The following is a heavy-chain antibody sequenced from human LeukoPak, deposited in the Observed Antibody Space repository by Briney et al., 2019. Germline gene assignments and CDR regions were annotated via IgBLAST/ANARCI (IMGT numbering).Heavy chain of an antibody. Sequence: PSETLSLTCTVSGGSISSSSYYWGWIRQPPGKGLEWIGSIYYSGSTYYNPSLKSRVTISVDTSKNQFSLKLSSVTAADTAVYYCARELNNWFDPWGQGTLVTVSS. CDR2: IYYSGST. CDR1: GGSISSSSYY. CDR3: ARELNNWFDP. V-gene: IGHV4-39*07. J-gene: IGHJ5*02.